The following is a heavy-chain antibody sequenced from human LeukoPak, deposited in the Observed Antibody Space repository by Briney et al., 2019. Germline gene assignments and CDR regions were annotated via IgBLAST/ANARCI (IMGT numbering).Heavy chain of an antibody. CDR3: ARRRDGYNYYFDY. J-gene: IGHJ4*02. Sequence: SETLSLTCTVSGDSISSSSYYWDWIRQPPGKGLEWIGNVYYSTNTYYNPSLKSRVTISVDTSKNQFSLKLSSVTAADTAVYYCARRRDGYNYYFDYWGQGTRVTVSS. D-gene: IGHD5-24*01. CDR1: GDSISSSSYY. V-gene: IGHV4-39*01. CDR2: VYYSTNT.